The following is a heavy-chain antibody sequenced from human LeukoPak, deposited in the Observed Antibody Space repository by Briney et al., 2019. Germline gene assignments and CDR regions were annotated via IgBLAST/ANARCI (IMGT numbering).Heavy chain of an antibody. V-gene: IGHV3-48*03. D-gene: IGHD3-10*01. CDR3: ARPLYYGSGGDYYMDV. J-gene: IGHJ6*03. CDR1: GFTFSSYE. Sequence: GGSLRLSCAASGFTFSSYEMNWVRQAPGKGLEWVSYISSSGSTIYYADSVKGRFTISRDNAKNSLYLQMNSLRAEDTAAYYCARPLYYGSGGDYYMDVWGKGTTVTVSS. CDR2: ISSSGSTI.